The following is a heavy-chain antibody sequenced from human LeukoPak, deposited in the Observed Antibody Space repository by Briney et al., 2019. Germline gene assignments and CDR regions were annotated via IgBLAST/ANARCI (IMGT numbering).Heavy chain of an antibody. J-gene: IGHJ6*02. Sequence: ASVKVSCKASGYTFTSYGISWVRQAPGQGLEWMGWISAYNGNTNYAQKLQGRVTMTTDTSTSTAYMELRSLGSDDTAVYYCAREPGIAAGWDYYYGMDVWGQGTTVTVSS. D-gene: IGHD6-25*01. CDR1: GYTFTSYG. CDR3: AREPGIAAGWDYYYGMDV. V-gene: IGHV1-18*01. CDR2: ISAYNGNT.